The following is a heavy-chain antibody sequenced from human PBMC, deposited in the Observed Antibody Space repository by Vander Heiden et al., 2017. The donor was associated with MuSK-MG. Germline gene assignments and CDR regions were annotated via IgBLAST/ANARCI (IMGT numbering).Heavy chain of an antibody. J-gene: IGHJ1*01. D-gene: IGHD2-15*01. V-gene: IGHV4-39*01. CDR1: GASISSSRYY. CDR2: IYYSGST. CDR3: ARLRGYCSGGSCYSNKYFQH. Sequence: QLPPQESRPGLVKPSEPLSLTCTVSGASISSSRYYSDWVRQPPGNGLEWIGSIYYSGSTYYNPSLKNRVTISVDTSKNQFSLKLSSVTAADTAVYYCARLRGYCSGGSCYSNKYFQHWGQGTLVTVSS.